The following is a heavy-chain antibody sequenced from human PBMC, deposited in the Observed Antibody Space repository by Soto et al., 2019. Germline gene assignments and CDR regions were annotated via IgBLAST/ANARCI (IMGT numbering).Heavy chain of an antibody. CDR1: GFTFSSYS. CDR2: ISSSSSTI. CDR3: ARVRSHPDYYYYGMDV. J-gene: IGHJ6*02. Sequence: EVQLVESGGGLVQPRGSLRLSCAASGFTFSSYSMNWVRQAPGKGLEWVSYISSSSSTIYYADSVKGRFTISRDNAKNSLYLQMNSLRDEDTAVYYCARVRSHPDYYYYGMDVWGQGTTVTVSS. V-gene: IGHV3-48*02.